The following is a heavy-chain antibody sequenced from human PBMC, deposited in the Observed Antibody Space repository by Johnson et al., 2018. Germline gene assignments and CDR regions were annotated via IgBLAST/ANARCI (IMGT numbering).Heavy chain of an antibody. CDR3: AKRVVVTAPYYYYMDV. D-gene: IGHD2-21*02. Sequence: EQLVESGGGVVEAGRTLRLSCAASGFTFSTHAINWVRQAPGKGLEWVANIKQDGSEKYEVATVKGRFTISRDNFQNTLYLQMNSLRGEDTAVYYCAKRVVVTAPYYYYMDVWGKGTTVTVSS. J-gene: IGHJ6*03. CDR2: IKQDGSEK. CDR1: GFTFSTHA. V-gene: IGHV3-7*03.